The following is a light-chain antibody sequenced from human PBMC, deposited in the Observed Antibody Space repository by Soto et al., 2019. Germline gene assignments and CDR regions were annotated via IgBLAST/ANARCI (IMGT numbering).Light chain of an antibody. CDR3: FSYAGDSVYV. CDR2: EVT. J-gene: IGLJ1*01. Sequence: QSVLTQPASVSGSPRQSITISCTGTNSDVGSYNLVSWFQQHPGKAPKLVIYEVTKRPSGVSGRFSGSKSGNTASLTISGLQAEDEADYYCFSYAGDSVYVFGTGTKVTVL. CDR1: NSDVGSYNL. V-gene: IGLV2-23*02.